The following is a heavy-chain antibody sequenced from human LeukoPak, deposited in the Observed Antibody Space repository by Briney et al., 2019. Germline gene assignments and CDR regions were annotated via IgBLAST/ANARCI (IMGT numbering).Heavy chain of an antibody. J-gene: IGHJ4*02. V-gene: IGHV3-23*01. Sequence: GGSLRLSCAASGFTFSSYAMSWVRQAPGKGLEWVSAISGSGGSTYYADSVKGRFTISRDNSKNTLYLQMNSLRAEDTAVYYCAKDTGIKAGSSGWYGLGYWGQGTLVTVSS. D-gene: IGHD6-19*01. CDR3: AKDTGIKAGSSGWYGLGY. CDR2: ISGSGGST. CDR1: GFTFSSYA.